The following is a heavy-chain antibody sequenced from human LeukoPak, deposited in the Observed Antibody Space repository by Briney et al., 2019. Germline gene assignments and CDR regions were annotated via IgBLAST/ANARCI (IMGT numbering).Heavy chain of an antibody. D-gene: IGHD6-19*01. Sequence: SVNDSCKASLGTPSRYAVSWVRQAPGQGVDGVGGFIPVFGPANSAQKFQGRVTITADKSTSTVYMELSSLRSEDTAVYYCARAGEVYNSGSYLEYWGQGTLVTVSS. V-gene: IGHV1-69*06. CDR1: LGTPSRYA. CDR3: ARAGEVYNSGSYLEY. CDR2: FIPVFGPA. J-gene: IGHJ4*02.